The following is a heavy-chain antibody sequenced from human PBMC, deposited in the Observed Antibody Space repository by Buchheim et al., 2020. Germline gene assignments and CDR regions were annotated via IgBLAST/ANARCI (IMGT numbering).Heavy chain of an antibody. CDR2: ITGSSAST. V-gene: IGHV3-23*01. Sequence: EVQLLESGGGLVQPGGSLRLSCAASGFTFSSYAMTWVRQAPGKGLEWVSAITGSSASTYYADSVRDRFPISRDDSKNTLSLQMNNLRAEDTAVYYCAKRTTSGTGGYFDYWGQGTL. CDR3: AKRTTSGTGGYFDY. J-gene: IGHJ4*02. D-gene: IGHD4-17*01. CDR1: GFTFSSYA.